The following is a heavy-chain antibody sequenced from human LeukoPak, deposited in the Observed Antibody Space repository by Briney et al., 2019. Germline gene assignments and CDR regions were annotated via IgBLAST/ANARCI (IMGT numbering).Heavy chain of an antibody. CDR1: GFTFSSYS. Sequence: GGSLRLSCAASGFTFSSYSMNWVRQAPGKGLEWVSSISSSSSYIYYADSVKGRFTISRDNAKNSLYLQMNSLRAEDTAVYYCASGSLQYETTPLDYWGQGTLVTVSS. CDR3: ASGSLQYETTPLDY. V-gene: IGHV3-21*01. J-gene: IGHJ4*02. CDR2: ISSSSSYI. D-gene: IGHD4-11*01.